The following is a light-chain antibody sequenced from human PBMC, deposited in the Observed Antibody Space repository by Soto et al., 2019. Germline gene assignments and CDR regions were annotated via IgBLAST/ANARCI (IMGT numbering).Light chain of an antibody. Sequence: DLQMTQSPSSLSASVGDRVTITCQASQDISNYLNWYQQKPGKAPKLLIYDASNLETGVPSRFSGSGSGTDFTFTTSSLQPEDIATYYCQQYDNLPYTFGQGTKLEIK. CDR3: QQYDNLPYT. CDR2: DAS. CDR1: QDISNY. J-gene: IGKJ2*01. V-gene: IGKV1-33*01.